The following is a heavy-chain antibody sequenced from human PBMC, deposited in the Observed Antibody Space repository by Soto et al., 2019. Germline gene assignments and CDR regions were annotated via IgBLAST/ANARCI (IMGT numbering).Heavy chain of an antibody. CDR2: INPTGGT. D-gene: IGHD1-1*01. Sequence: QVQLQQWGAGLLKPSETLSLTCAVYGGSFSGYYWSWVRQSPGKGLEWIGEINPTGGTYYNPSLKSRVTISVDTSKDQFSLQLSSVTAADTAVYYCARTRATPASRNLDYWGQGTLVTVSS. V-gene: IGHV4-34*01. CDR1: GGSFSGYY. CDR3: ARTRATPASRNLDY. J-gene: IGHJ4*02.